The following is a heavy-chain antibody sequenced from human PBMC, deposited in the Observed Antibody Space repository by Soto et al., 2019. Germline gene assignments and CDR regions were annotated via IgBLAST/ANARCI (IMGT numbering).Heavy chain of an antibody. CDR2: INHRGST. V-gene: IGHV4-34*01. Sequence: QVQLQQWGAGLLKPSETLSLTCAVYGGSFSGYYWSWIRQPPGKGLEWIGEINHRGSTNYNPSLTTRVTISVNXSXNXXSLKLNSGTAADTAVYYCARGSRVKIPAASGRDYYYHGLDVWGQGTAVTVSS. J-gene: IGHJ6*02. CDR3: ARGSRVKIPAASGRDYYYHGLDV. CDR1: GGSFSGYY. D-gene: IGHD6-25*01.